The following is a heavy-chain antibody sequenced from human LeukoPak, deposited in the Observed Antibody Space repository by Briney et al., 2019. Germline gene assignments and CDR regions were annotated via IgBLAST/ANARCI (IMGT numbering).Heavy chain of an antibody. J-gene: IGHJ6*02. V-gene: IGHV4-59*01. D-gene: IGHD5-24*01. CDR2: IYYSGST. CDR3: ARGEMATKPWGGYYYYGMDV. Sequence: SETLSLTCTVSGVSISSDHWSWIRQPPGRGLEWIGYIYYSGSTNYNPSLKSRVTISVDTSKNQLSLELSSVTAADTAVYYCARGEMATKPWGGYYYYGMDVWGQGTTVTVSS. CDR1: GVSISSDH.